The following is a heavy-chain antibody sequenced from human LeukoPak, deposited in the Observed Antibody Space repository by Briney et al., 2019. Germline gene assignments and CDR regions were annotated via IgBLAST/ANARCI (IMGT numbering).Heavy chain of an antibody. CDR3: ARQGDYGDYVHY. J-gene: IGHJ4*02. CDR2: IYYSGST. V-gene: IGHV4-59*01. CDR1: GGSISSYY. Sequence: PSETLSLTCTVSGGSISSYYWSWIRQPPGKGLEWIGYIYYSGSTNCNPSLKSRVTISVDTSKNQFSLKLSSVTAADTAVYYCARQGDYGDYVHYWGQGTLVTVSS. D-gene: IGHD4-17*01.